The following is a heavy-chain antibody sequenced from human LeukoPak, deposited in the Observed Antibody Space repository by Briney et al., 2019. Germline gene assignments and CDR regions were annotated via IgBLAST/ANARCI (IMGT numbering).Heavy chain of an antibody. CDR2: ISAYNGNT. D-gene: IGHD2-2*01. CDR3: AREGVGYCSSTSCYDFDY. V-gene: IGHV1-18*01. Sequence: GASVKVSCXASGYTFTSYGISWVRQALGQGLEWMGWISAYNGNTNYAQKLQGRVTMTTDTSTSTAYMELRSLRSDDTAVYYCAREGVGYCSSTSCYDFDYWGQGTLVTVSS. J-gene: IGHJ4*02. CDR1: GYTFTSYG.